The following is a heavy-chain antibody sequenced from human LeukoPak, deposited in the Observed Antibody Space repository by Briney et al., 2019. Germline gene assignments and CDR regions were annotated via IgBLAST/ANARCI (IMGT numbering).Heavy chain of an antibody. V-gene: IGHV3-23*01. CDR2: ISGSGGST. CDR1: GFTFSSYA. D-gene: IGHD3-10*01. Sequence: PGGSLRLSCAASGFTFSSYAMSWVRQAPGKGLEWVSAISGSGGSTYYADSVKGRFTISRDNSKNTLYLQMNSLRSEDTAVYYCATGPYGSGSYQVDYWGQGTLVTVSS. CDR3: ATGPYGSGSYQVDY. J-gene: IGHJ4*02.